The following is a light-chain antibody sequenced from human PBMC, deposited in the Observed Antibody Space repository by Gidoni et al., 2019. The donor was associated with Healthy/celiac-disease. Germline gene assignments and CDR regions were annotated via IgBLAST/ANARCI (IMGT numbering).Light chain of an antibody. Sequence: DIVLTQSPATLSLSPGARAPLSCRASQSVSSCLAWYQQKPGQAPRLLIYDASNRATGIPARFSGSGSGTDVTLTISSREPEDFAVYYCQQRSNWSITFGQGTRLEIK. J-gene: IGKJ5*01. CDR2: DAS. CDR1: QSVSSC. V-gene: IGKV3-11*01. CDR3: QQRSNWSIT.